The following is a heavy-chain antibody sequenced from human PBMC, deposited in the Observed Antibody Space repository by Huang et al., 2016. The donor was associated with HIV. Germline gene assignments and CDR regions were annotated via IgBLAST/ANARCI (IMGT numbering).Heavy chain of an antibody. CDR1: GFSFSAYA. V-gene: IGHV3-30-3*01. Sequence: GFSFSAYAIQWVRQAPGKGLEWVALISHDGNNRYYADSVKGRFTISRDNPKNTLYLQMNSLRAEDTAVYYCARPRSTVTTRGSFDYWGQGTLVTVSS. CDR3: ARPRSTVTTRGSFDY. J-gene: IGHJ4*02. D-gene: IGHD4-17*01. CDR2: ISHDGNNR.